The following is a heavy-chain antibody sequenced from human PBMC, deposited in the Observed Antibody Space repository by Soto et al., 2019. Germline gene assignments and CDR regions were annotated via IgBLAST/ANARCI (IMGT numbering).Heavy chain of an antibody. J-gene: IGHJ5*02. CDR3: ARVALKYDFFIYLFDH. CDR2: IDNSGNR. D-gene: IGHD3-3*01. Sequence: SETLSLTCAVSGGSISSFYWSWIRRPPGKGLECIGYIDNSGNRNYNPSLKSRVNISVDKSKNHFSLQLTSVTAADTAVYYCARVALKYDFFIYLFDHW. CDR1: GGSISSFY. V-gene: IGHV4-59*01.